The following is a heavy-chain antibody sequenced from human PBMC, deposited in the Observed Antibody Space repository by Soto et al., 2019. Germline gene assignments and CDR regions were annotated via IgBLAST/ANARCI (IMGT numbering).Heavy chain of an antibody. J-gene: IGHJ4*02. CDR1: GGTFSSYA. V-gene: IGHV1-69*01. D-gene: IGHD3-10*01. CDR3: AREVTMVRGVISYYFDY. CDR2: IILIFGTA. Sequence: QVQLVQSGAEVKKPGSSVKVSCKASGGTFSSYAISWVRQAPGQGLEWMGGIILIFGTANYAQKFQGRVTITADESTSTAYMELSSLRSEDTAVYYCAREVTMVRGVISYYFDYWGQGTLVTVSS.